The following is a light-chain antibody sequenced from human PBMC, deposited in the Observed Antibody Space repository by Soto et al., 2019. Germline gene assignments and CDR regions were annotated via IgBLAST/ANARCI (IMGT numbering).Light chain of an antibody. CDR1: QNINNY. J-gene: IGKJ3*01. Sequence: DIKVTQSPTSLSASEGDRVTITCRASQNINNYLSWYQHKPGKAPKLLIYAASNLQSGVPSRFSGSGSGTDFTLTIGGLQPEDFATYYCQQTYSTPVFTFGPGTKVDIK. CDR2: AAS. CDR3: QQTYSTPVFT. V-gene: IGKV1-39*01.